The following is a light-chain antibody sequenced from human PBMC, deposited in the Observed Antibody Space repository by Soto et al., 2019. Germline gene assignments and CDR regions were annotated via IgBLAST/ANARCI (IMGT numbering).Light chain of an antibody. CDR1: QSLSSN. J-gene: IGKJ2*01. V-gene: IGKV3-15*01. Sequence: EIVMTQSPTTLSVSPGEGATLSCRASQSLSSNLAWYQQKPGQSPRLLIYGASTRASGIPARFSGSGSGTELTLTISSLESEDFAVYYCQQYNYWPLYTFGQGTKLEIK. CDR3: QQYNYWPLYT. CDR2: GAS.